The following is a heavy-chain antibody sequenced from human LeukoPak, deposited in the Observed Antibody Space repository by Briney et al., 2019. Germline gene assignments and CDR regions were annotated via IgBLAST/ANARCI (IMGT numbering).Heavy chain of an antibody. J-gene: IGHJ4*02. D-gene: IGHD3-22*01. CDR3: AKAGYYDSSGYSPDY. CDR2: ISYDGSNK. CDR1: GFTFRSYG. V-gene: IGHV3-30*18. Sequence: PGGSLRLSCAGSGFTFRSYGMSWVRQAPGKGLEWVAVISYDGSNKYYADSVKGRFTISRDNSKNTLYLQMNSLRAEDTAVYYCAKAGYYDSSGYSPDYWGQGTLVTVSS.